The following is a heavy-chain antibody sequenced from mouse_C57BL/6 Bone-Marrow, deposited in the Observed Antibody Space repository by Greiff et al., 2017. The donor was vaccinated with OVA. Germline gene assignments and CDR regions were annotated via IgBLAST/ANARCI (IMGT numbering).Heavy chain of an antibody. CDR3: TRDYYGSSYPFDY. J-gene: IGHJ2*01. Sequence: EVQRVESGEGLVKPGGSLKLSCAASGFTFSSYAMSWVRQTPEKRLEWVAYISSGGDYIYYADTVKGRFTISRDNARNTLYLQMSSLKSEDTAMXYCTRDYYGSSYPFDYWGQGTTLTVSS. CDR1: GFTFSSYA. CDR2: ISSGGDYI. V-gene: IGHV5-9-1*02. D-gene: IGHD1-1*01.